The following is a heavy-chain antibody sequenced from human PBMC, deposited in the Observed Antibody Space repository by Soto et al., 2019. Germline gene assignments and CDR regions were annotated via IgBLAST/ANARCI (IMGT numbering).Heavy chain of an antibody. Sequence: GGSLRLSCAASGFTFSSYGVHWVRQAPGKGLEWVAVIWYDGSNKYYADSVKGRFTISRDNSKNTLYLQMNSLRAEDTAVYYCASSRYSSSANYYYYGMDVWGQGTTVTVSS. J-gene: IGHJ6*02. CDR2: IWYDGSNK. CDR1: GFTFSSYG. V-gene: IGHV3-33*01. D-gene: IGHD6-6*01. CDR3: ASSRYSSSANYYYYGMDV.